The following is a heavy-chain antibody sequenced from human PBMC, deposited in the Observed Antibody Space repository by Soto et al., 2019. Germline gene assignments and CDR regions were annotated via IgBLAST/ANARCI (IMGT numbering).Heavy chain of an antibody. V-gene: IGHV4-31*03. CDR2: IYYSGTT. J-gene: IGHJ4*02. D-gene: IGHD4-17*01. Sequence: PSDTVAHTCTFSGPSIAGDGFHLSWIRLHPGQGLEWIGYIYYSGTTYYNPTLRSRLTISLDTSKNQVSLKLTSVTAADTAVYYCARQGNGAEGFDYWGQGTLVTVSS. CDR1: GPSIAGDGFH. CDR3: ARQGNGAEGFDY.